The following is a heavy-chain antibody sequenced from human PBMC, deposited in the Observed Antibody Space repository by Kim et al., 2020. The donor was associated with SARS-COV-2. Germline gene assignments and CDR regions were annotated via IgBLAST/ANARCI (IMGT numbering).Heavy chain of an antibody. CDR2: ISWNSGSI. CDR1: GFTFDDYA. J-gene: IGHJ4*02. D-gene: IGHD3-10*01. CDR3: IGSGSTGY. V-gene: IGHV3-9*01. Sequence: GGSLRLSCAASGFTFDDYAMHWVRQAPGKGLEWVSGISWNSGSIGYADSVKGRFTISRDNAKNSLYLQMNSLRAEDTALYYCIGSGSTGYWGQGTLVTVSS.